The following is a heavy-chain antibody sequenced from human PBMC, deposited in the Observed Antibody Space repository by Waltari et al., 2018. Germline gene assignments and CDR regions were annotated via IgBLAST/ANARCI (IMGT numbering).Heavy chain of an antibody. Sequence: QLQLQESGSGLVKPSQTLSLTCAVSGGSISSGGYSWSWIRQPPGKGLEWIVYIYHSGSTDYNPSLKSRVTISVDRSKNQFSLKLSSVTAADTAGYYCAGGYDALDAFDIWGQGTMVTVSS. CDR2: IYHSGST. CDR1: GGSISSGGYS. J-gene: IGHJ3*02. D-gene: IGHD3-16*01. CDR3: AGGYDALDAFDI. V-gene: IGHV4-30-2*01.